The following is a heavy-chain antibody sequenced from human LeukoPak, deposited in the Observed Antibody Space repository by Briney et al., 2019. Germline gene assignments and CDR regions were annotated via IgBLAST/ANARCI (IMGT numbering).Heavy chain of an antibody. D-gene: IGHD3-22*01. CDR2: INDDGSDT. V-gene: IGHV3-74*01. CDR3: AKDGYDGSGAYIDY. J-gene: IGHJ4*02. CDR1: GFTFKLYW. Sequence: GGSLRLSCAASGFTFKLYWMHWVRQVPGKRPVWVSRINDDGSDTIYADSVRGRFTISRDDAKNTVYLQMNSLRAEDTAVYNCAKDGYDGSGAYIDYWGQGTLVTVSS.